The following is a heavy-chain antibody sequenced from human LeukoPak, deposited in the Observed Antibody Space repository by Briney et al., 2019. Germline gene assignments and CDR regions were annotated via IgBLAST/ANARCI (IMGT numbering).Heavy chain of an antibody. CDR1: GGSISSGGYY. V-gene: IGHV4-30-2*01. D-gene: IGHD3-22*01. CDR2: IYHSGST. J-gene: IGHJ4*02. Sequence: SETLSLTCTVSGGSISSGGYYWSWIRQPPGKGLEWIGYIYHSGSTYYNPSLKSRVAISVDRSKNQFSLKLSSVTAADTAVYYCARVGEVVVVPLWGQGTLVTVSS. CDR3: ARVGEVVVVPL.